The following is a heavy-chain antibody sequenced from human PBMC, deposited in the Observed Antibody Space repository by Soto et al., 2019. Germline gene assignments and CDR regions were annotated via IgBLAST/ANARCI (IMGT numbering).Heavy chain of an antibody. J-gene: IGHJ6*02. CDR1: GGTFSSYA. D-gene: IGHD2-15*01. CDR3: ARDLKDIVVVVAAANYYYYGMDV. CDR2: TIPIFGTA. V-gene: IGHV1-69*13. Sequence: SVKVSCKASGGTFSSYAISWVRQAPGQGLEWMGGTIPIFGTANYAQKFQGRVTITADESTSTAYMELSSLRSEDTAVYYCARDLKDIVVVVAAANYYYYGMDVWGQGTTVTVSS.